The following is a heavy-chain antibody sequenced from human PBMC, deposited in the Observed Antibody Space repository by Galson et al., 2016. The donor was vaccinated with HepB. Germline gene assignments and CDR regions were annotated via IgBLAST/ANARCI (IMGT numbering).Heavy chain of an antibody. CDR1: GYTFTGYY. Sequence: SVKVSCKASGYTFTGYYMHWVRQAPGQGLEWMGRMNPHSGATNYTQKFQGRVTMTRDTSISTAYMELSRLRSDDTAVYYCAKGTGIAVTNWFDPWGQGTLVIVSS. D-gene: IGHD6-19*01. CDR3: AKGTGIAVTNWFDP. CDR2: MNPHSGAT. J-gene: IGHJ5*02. V-gene: IGHV1-2*06.